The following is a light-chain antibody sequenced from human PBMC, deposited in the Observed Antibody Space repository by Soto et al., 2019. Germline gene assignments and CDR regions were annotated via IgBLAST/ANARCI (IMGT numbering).Light chain of an antibody. Sequence: QSALTQPASVSGSPGQSITISCTGTSSDVGGYNYVSWYQQHPDKAPQLMIYDVTNRPSGVSNRFSGSKSGNTASLTISGLQAEDEADYYCSSYTSSSTPLVFGGGTKVTVL. CDR2: DVT. J-gene: IGLJ3*02. V-gene: IGLV2-14*01. CDR1: SSDVGGYNY. CDR3: SSYTSSSTPLV.